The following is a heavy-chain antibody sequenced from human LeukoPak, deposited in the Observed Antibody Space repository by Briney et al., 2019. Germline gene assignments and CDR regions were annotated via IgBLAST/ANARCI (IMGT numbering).Heavy chain of an antibody. D-gene: IGHD6-19*01. V-gene: IGHV1-69*05. J-gene: IGHJ4*02. CDR2: INPIFGTA. Sequence: SVKVSCKASGGTFSSYAISWVRQAPGQGLEWMGGINPIFGTANYAQKFQGRVTITTDESTSTAYMELSSLRSEDTAVYYCARYSTRSSGWYGGAFDYWGQGTLVTVSS. CDR1: GGTFSSYA. CDR3: ARYSTRSSGWYGGAFDY.